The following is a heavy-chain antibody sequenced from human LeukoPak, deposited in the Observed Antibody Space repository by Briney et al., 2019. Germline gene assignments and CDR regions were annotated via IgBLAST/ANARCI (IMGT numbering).Heavy chain of an antibody. J-gene: IGHJ4*02. CDR3: AKKPGYYDSSDYSYFDS. Sequence: GGSLRLSCAASGFTFSSYAMSWVRQAPGKGLEWVSGFSASGGVTDYVDSVEGRFTISRDNSKNTLTLQMESLRGDDTAVYYCAKKPGYYDSSDYSYFDSWGQGTLVTVSS. V-gene: IGHV3-23*01. D-gene: IGHD3-22*01. CDR1: GFTFSSYA. CDR2: FSASGGVT.